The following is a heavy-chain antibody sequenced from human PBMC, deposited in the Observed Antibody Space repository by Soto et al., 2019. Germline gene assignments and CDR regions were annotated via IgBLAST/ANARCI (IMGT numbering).Heavy chain of an antibody. CDR3: ARDGSITMVRGVIFPYYYYGMDV. Sequence: GGSLRLSCAASGFTFSSYWMHWVRQAPGKGLVWVSRINSDGSSTSYADSVKGRFTISRDNAKNTLYLQMNSLRAEDTAVYYCARDGSITMVRGVIFPYYYYGMDVWGQGTTVTVPS. D-gene: IGHD3-10*01. CDR1: GFTFSSYW. CDR2: INSDGSST. V-gene: IGHV3-74*01. J-gene: IGHJ6*02.